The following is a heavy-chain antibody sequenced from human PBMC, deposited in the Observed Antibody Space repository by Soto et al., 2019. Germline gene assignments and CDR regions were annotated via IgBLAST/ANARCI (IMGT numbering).Heavy chain of an antibody. V-gene: IGHV1-2*02. D-gene: IGHD1-26*01. CDR2: INPNSGDT. CDR1: GYTFTAYD. J-gene: IGHJ4*02. Sequence: ASVKVSCKASGYTFTAYDLHWVRQAPGQGLEWMGWINPNSGDTNSAQRFQGRVTMTRDTSISTAYMELNNLRPDDTAVYYCGRGRSGQIVVFYWGQGTPVTVSS. CDR3: GRGRSGQIVVFY.